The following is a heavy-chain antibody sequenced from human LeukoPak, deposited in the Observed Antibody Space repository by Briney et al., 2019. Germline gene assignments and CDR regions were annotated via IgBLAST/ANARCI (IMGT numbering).Heavy chain of an antibody. CDR3: AKAPVTSCRGAFCYPFDY. CDR1: GFTFSSYG. CDR2: ISGSGDRT. J-gene: IGHJ4*02. Sequence: PGGTLRLSCAASGFTFSSYGMSWVRQAPGKGLEWVSGISGSGDRTYYAASVRGRFTISRDTSRSTLYLQMNSLRAEDAAVYYCAKAPVTSCRGAFCYPFDYWGQGTLVTVSS. D-gene: IGHD2-15*01. V-gene: IGHV3-23*01.